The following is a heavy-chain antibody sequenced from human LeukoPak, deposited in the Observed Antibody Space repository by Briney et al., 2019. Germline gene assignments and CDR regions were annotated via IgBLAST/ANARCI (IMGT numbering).Heavy chain of an antibody. D-gene: IGHD6-19*01. Sequence: SETLSLTCTVSSGSLSSSGHWWVWIRQPPGKGLEWIGSIHYSGKVYYNPSLKSRVTTSVDTSTDQFSLRLSSATAADTAIYYCARQSGDQSSAWYFDAWGQGTLVTVSS. CDR2: IHYSGKV. CDR3: ARQSGDQSSAWYFDA. CDR1: SGSLSSSGHW. J-gene: IGHJ4*02. V-gene: IGHV4-39*01.